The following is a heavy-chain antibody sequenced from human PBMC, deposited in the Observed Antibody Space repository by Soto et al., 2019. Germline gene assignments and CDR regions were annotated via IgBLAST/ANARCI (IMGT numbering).Heavy chain of an antibody. Sequence: GPSVKVSCKASGYTFTSYDINWVRQATGQGLEWMGWMNPNSGNTGYAQKFQGRVTMTRNTSISTAYMELSSLRSEDTAVYYCARLRAAAYYYYGMDVWGQGTTVTVSS. CDR3: ARLRAAAYYYYGMDV. CDR1: GYTFTSYD. J-gene: IGHJ6*02. CDR2: MNPNSGNT. D-gene: IGHD6-13*01. V-gene: IGHV1-8*01.